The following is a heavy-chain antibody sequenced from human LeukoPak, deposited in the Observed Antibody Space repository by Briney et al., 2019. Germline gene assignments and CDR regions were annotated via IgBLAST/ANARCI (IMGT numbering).Heavy chain of an antibody. D-gene: IGHD5-24*01. Sequence: ASVKVSCKASGYTFTSYDINWVRQATGQGLEWMGWMNPNSGNTGYAQKFQGRVTMTRNTSISTAYMELSSLRSEDTAVYYCARDEMAAATLYYWGQGTLVTVSS. J-gene: IGHJ4*02. V-gene: IGHV1-8*01. CDR2: MNPNSGNT. CDR1: GYTFTSYD. CDR3: ARDEMAAATLYY.